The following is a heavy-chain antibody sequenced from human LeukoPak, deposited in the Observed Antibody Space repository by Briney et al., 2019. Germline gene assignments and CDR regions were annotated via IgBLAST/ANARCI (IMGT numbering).Heavy chain of an antibody. Sequence: GGSLRLSCAASGFAFSSYGMHWVRQAPGKGLEWVAVIWYDGSNKYYADSVKGRFTISRDNSKNTLYLQMNSLRAEDTAVYYCARDRNGNYGRWGFDYWGQGTLVTVSS. V-gene: IGHV3-33*01. D-gene: IGHD4-17*01. CDR1: GFAFSSYG. J-gene: IGHJ4*02. CDR3: ARDRNGNYGRWGFDY. CDR2: IWYDGSNK.